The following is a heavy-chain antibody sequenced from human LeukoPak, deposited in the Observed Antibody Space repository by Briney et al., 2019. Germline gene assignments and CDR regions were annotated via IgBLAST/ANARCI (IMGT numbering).Heavy chain of an antibody. CDR2: IAVGGGTT. V-gene: IGHV3-23*01. J-gene: IGHJ2*01. CDR1: GFTFSTSE. D-gene: IGHD5-24*01. CDR3: AKTIPYWYFDL. Sequence: GGSLRLSCAASGFTFSTSEMSWVRQAPGKGLEWVSAIAVGGGTTYADSVKGRFIISRDNSKNTLYLQMSSLRAEDTAIYYCAKTIPYWYFDLWGRGTPVTVSS.